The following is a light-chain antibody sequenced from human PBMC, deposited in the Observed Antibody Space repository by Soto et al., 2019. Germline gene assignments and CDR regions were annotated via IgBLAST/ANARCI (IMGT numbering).Light chain of an antibody. Sequence: QSVPTQPASVSGSPGQSITISCTGTTSDVADFNYVSWYQHHPGNAPKLIIYAASNRPPGVSNRFSGSKSGNTASLTISGLQAEDEGEYYCSSSTSTTTLLFGGGTKLTVL. CDR1: TSDVADFNY. CDR2: AAS. J-gene: IGLJ2*01. CDR3: SSSTSTTTLL. V-gene: IGLV2-14*01.